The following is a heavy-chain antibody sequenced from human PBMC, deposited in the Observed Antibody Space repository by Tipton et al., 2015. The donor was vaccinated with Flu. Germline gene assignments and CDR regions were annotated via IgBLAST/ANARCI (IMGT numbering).Heavy chain of an antibody. V-gene: IGHV3-66*02. Sequence: GSLRLSCAASGFIVSGDYMSWVRQAPGKGLEWVSVLHSGGGTFNADSVKGRVSISRDISKNTVSLQMNSLRIEDTAVYFCARGINLDSWGQGTLVTVSS. CDR2: LHSGGGT. J-gene: IGHJ4*02. CDR3: ARGINLDS. CDR1: GFIVSGDY.